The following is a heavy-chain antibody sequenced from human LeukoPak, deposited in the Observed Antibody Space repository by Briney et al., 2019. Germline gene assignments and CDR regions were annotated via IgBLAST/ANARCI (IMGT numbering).Heavy chain of an antibody. CDR3: TTVSSDYVWGSYRTYYFDY. D-gene: IGHD3-16*02. J-gene: IGHJ4*02. V-gene: IGHV3-15*01. Sequence: PGGSLRLSCAASGFTFSNAWMSWVRQAPGKGLECVGRIKSKADGGTTDYAAPVKGRFTISRDDSKNTLYLQMNSLKTEDTAVYYCTTVSSDYVWGSYRTYYFDYWGQGTLVTVS. CDR1: GFTFSNAW. CDR2: IKSKADGGTT.